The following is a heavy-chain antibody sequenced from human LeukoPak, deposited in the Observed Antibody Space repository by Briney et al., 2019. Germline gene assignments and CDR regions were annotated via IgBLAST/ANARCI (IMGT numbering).Heavy chain of an antibody. Sequence: GGSLRLSCAASGFTFSSYEMNWVRQAPGKGLEWVSYISSSGSTIYYADSVKGRFTISRDNAKNSQYLQMNSLRAEDTAVYHCARGFPSYYDILTGYFSRNGMDVWGKGTTVTVSS. D-gene: IGHD3-9*01. CDR3: ARGFPSYYDILTGYFSRNGMDV. V-gene: IGHV3-48*03. CDR1: GFTFSSYE. CDR2: ISSSGSTI. J-gene: IGHJ6*04.